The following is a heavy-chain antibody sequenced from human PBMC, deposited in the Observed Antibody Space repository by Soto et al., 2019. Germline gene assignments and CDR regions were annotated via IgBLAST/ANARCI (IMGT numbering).Heavy chain of an antibody. Sequence: SVKVSCKASGGTFSGYAISWVRQAPGQGLEWMGGIIPIFGTANYAQKFQGRVTITADESTSTAYMELSSLRSEDTAVYYCARERPAAAIGSYYYYGMDVWGQGTTVTVSS. CDR2: IIPIFGTA. CDR1: GGTFSGYA. J-gene: IGHJ6*02. V-gene: IGHV1-69*13. D-gene: IGHD2-2*01. CDR3: ARERPAAAIGSYYYYGMDV.